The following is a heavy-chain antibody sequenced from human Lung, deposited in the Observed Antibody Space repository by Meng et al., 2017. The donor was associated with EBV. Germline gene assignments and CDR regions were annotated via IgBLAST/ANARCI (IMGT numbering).Heavy chain of an antibody. V-gene: IGHV4-30-4*01. D-gene: IGHD6-13*01. J-gene: IGHJ4*02. CDR2: IYYSGST. Sequence: QVHLQESGPGLVKPSQTLSLTCTVSGGSISSGDYYWSWIRQPPGKGLEWIGSIYYSGSTYYNPSLKSRVTISVDTSKNQFSLKLSSVTAADTAVYYCARARSIAAAVIDYWGQGTLVTVSS. CDR3: ARARSIAAAVIDY. CDR1: GGSISSGDYY.